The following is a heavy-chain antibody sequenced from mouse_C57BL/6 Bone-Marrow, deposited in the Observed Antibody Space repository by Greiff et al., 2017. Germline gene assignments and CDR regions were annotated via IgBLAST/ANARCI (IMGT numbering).Heavy chain of an antibody. J-gene: IGHJ4*01. V-gene: IGHV14-4*01. CDR2: IDPENGDT. CDR1: GFNIKDDY. Sequence: DVQLQESGAELVRPGASVKLSCTASGFNIKDDYLHWVKQRPEQGLEWIGWIDPENGDTEYASKFQGKATITADTSSNTAYLQLSSLTSEDTAVYYCTTGGMDYWGQGTSVTVSS. CDR3: TTGGMDY.